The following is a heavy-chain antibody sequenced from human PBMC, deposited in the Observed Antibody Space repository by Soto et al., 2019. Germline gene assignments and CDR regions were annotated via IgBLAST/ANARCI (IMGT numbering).Heavy chain of an antibody. CDR1: GGSISSGGYS. V-gene: IGHV4-30-2*01. CDR3: ARGMTTVTTFDY. D-gene: IGHD4-17*01. J-gene: IGHJ4*02. Sequence: QLQLQESGSGLVKPSQTLSLTCAVSGGSISSGGYSCNWIRQPPGKGLEWIGYIYHSRSTYYNPSLKRRVTISVDRSKNEFSLKLRSVPAADTAVYYCARGMTTVTTFDYWGQGTLVTVSS. CDR2: IYHSRST.